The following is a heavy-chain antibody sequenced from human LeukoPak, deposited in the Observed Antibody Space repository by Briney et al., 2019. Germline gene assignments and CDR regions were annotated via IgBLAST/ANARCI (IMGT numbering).Heavy chain of an antibody. J-gene: IGHJ4*02. V-gene: IGHV1-8*01. CDR3: ARVPTVTDFDY. CDR2: MNPNSGNT. Sequence: GASVKVSCKASGYTLTSYDINWVRQATGQGLGWMGWMNPNSGNTGYAQKFQGRVTMTRNTSISTAYMELSSLRSEDTAVYYCARVPTVTDFDYWGQGTLVTVSS. CDR1: GYTLTSYD. D-gene: IGHD4-17*01.